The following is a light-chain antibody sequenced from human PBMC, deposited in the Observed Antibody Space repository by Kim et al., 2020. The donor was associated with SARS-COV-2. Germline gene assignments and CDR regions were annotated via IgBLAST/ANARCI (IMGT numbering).Light chain of an antibody. V-gene: IGLV3-1*01. CDR2: RDS. J-gene: IGLJ2*01. CDR1: KLGDKY. Sequence: VTPGQTASITCSGDKLGDKYVCWYQQKPGQSPVLVIYRDSKRPSGIPERFSGSNSGNTATLTISGTQAMDEADYYCQAWDSSTVVFGGGTQLTVL. CDR3: QAWDSSTVV.